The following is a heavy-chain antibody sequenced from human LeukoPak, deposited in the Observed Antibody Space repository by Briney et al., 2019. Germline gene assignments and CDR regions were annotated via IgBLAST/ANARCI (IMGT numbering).Heavy chain of an antibody. CDR3: LTRDY. V-gene: IGHV4-30-2*01. Sequence: PSETLSLTCTVSGASISSGGYYWNWIRQPPGKGLEWIGYIYQSGSTYYNPSLKSRVTISVDRSKNQFSLRLSSVTAADTAIYYCLTRDYWGQGTLVTVSS. CDR2: IYQSGST. J-gene: IGHJ4*02. CDR1: GASISSGGYY. D-gene: IGHD3-10*01.